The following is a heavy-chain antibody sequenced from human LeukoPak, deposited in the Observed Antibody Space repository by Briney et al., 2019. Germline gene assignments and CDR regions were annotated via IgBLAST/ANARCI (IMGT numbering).Heavy chain of an antibody. D-gene: IGHD5-24*01. CDR2: ISSSSSTI. V-gene: IGHV3-48*04. CDR1: GFTFSSYS. J-gene: IGHJ3*02. Sequence: GGSLRLSCAASGFTFSSYSMNWVRQAPGKGLEWVSYISSSSSTIYYADSVKGRFTISRGNAKNSLYLQMNSLRAEDTAVYYCARDLPGRWLQTDAFDIWGQGTMVTVSS. CDR3: ARDLPGRWLQTDAFDI.